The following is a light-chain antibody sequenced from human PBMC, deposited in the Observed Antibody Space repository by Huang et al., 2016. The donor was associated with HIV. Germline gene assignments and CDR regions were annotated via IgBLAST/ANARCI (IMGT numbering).Light chain of an antibody. V-gene: IGKV4-1*01. Sequence: DIVMTQSPDSLAVSLGERATINCKSSQSLLYSSTNKNYLAWYQQKPGQPPKLLIYWASTRESGVPDRFSGSGSGTDFTFTISGLQVEDVAVYYCQQYYSTPLLFGGWTKVEIK. J-gene: IGKJ4*01. CDR1: QSLLYSSTNKNY. CDR3: QQYYSTPLL. CDR2: WAS.